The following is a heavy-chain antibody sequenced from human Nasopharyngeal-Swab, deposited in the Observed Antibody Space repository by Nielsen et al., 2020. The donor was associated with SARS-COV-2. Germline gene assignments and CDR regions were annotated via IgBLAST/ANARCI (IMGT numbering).Heavy chain of an antibody. CDR3: ASVGSSSWYQLWFDP. Sequence: RQAPGKGVEWIGSIYYSGSTYYNPSLKSRVTISVDTSKNQFSLKLSSVTAADTAVYYCASVGSSSWYQLWFDPWGQGTLVTVSS. CDR2: IYYSGST. D-gene: IGHD6-13*01. V-gene: IGHV4-39*07. J-gene: IGHJ5*02.